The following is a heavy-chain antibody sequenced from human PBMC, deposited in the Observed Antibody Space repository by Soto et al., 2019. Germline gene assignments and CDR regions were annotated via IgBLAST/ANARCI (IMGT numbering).Heavy chain of an antibody. CDR1: GGSISSSIYY. Sequence: PSETLSLTCTVSGGSISSSIYYWGWIRQPPGKGLEWIGSIYYSGITYYNPSLKSRVTISVDTSKNQFSLKLSSVTAADTAEYYCARQGGGGSDGHDAFDIWGQGTMVTVSS. J-gene: IGHJ3*02. V-gene: IGHV4-39*01. D-gene: IGHD1-26*01. CDR3: ARQGGGGSDGHDAFDI. CDR2: IYYSGIT.